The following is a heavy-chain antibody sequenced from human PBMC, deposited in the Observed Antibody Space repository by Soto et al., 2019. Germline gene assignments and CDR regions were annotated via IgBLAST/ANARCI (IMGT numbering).Heavy chain of an antibody. D-gene: IGHD3-3*01. J-gene: IGHJ6*02. V-gene: IGHV3-30-3*01. Sequence: GGSLRLSCAASGFTFSSYAMHWVRQAPGKGLEWVAVISYDGSNKYYADSVKGRFTISRDNSKNTLYLQMNSLRAEDTAVYYCARVSETYYDFWSGYSSRYGMDVWGQGTTVTVSS. CDR3: ARVSETYYDFWSGYSSRYGMDV. CDR2: ISYDGSNK. CDR1: GFTFSSYA.